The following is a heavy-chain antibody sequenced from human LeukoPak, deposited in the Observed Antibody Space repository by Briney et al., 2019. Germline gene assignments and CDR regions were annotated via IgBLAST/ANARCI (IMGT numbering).Heavy chain of an antibody. D-gene: IGHD3-10*01. V-gene: IGHV3-30-3*01. CDR2: ISYDGSNK. CDR3: AGGSTLDRGLIYY. Sequence: PGGSLRLSCAASGFTFSSYAMHWVRQAPGKGLEWVAVISYDGSNKYYADSVKGRFTISRDNSKNTLFLQMNSLRAEDTAVYYCAGGSTLDRGLIYYWGQGTLVTVSS. J-gene: IGHJ4*02. CDR1: GFTFSSYA.